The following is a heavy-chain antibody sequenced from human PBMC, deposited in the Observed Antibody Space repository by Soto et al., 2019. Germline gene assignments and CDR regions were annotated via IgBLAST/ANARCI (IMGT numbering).Heavy chain of an antibody. D-gene: IGHD2-2*01. J-gene: IGHJ6*02. CDR3: AKVGVPAAIDYYGMEV. Sequence: PGGSLRRSCAATGFTFDGYTMHWVRQALGKGLEWVSLISWDGGSTYYADSVKGRFTISRDNSKNSLYLQMNSLRTEDTALYYCAKVGVPAAIDYYGMEVWGQGTTVTVSS. V-gene: IGHV3-43*01. CDR2: ISWDGGST. CDR1: GFTFDGYT.